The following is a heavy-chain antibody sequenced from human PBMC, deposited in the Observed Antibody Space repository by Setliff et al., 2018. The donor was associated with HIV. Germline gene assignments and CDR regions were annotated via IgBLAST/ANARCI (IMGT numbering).Heavy chain of an antibody. J-gene: IGHJ4*02. CDR1: GGSFSSDSYY. D-gene: IGHD6-19*01. CDR2: MYYTGST. Sequence: SETLSLTCSVSGGSFSSDSYYWGWIRQFPGKGLEWIGSMYYTGSTYYNPSLKSRVTISIDTSKNQFSLKLNSVTAADTAMYYCARDGGSSGWYFVLGYSDYWGPGTLVTVSS. CDR3: ARDGGSSGWYFVLGYSDY. V-gene: IGHV4-39*02.